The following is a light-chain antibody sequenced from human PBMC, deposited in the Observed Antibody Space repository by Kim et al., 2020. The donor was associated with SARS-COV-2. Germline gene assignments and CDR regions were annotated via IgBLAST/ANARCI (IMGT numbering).Light chain of an antibody. CDR2: AAS. CDR1: QGISSW. CDR3: QQRSNWPPLFT. J-gene: IGKJ3*01. Sequence: DIQMTQSPSSVSASVGDRVTITCRASQGISSWLAWYQQKPGKAPKLLIYAASSLQSGVPSRFSGSGSGTDFTLTISSLEPEDFAVYYCQQRSNWPPLFTFGPGTKVDIK. V-gene: IGKV1-12*01.